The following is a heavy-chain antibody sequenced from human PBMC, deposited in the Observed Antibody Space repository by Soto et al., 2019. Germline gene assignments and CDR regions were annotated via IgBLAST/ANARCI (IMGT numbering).Heavy chain of an antibody. CDR2: INSDGSST. V-gene: IGHV3-74*01. Sequence: EVQLVESGGGLVQPGGSLRVSCAASGFTFSSYWMHWVRQAPGKGMVWVSRINSDGSSTSYADSVKGRFTISRDNANNTLYLQMNSLRAEDTAIYYCARRGAVAGLHYWGQGTLVTVSS. CDR3: ARRGAVAGLHY. CDR1: GFTFSSYW. J-gene: IGHJ4*02. D-gene: IGHD6-19*01.